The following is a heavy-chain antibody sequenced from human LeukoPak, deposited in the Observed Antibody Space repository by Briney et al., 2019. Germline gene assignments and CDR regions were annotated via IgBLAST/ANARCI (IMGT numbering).Heavy chain of an antibody. CDR1: GGSISSYY. CDR2: IYYSGST. Sequence: SETLSLTCTVSGGSISSYYWSWIRQPPGKGLEWIGYIYYSGSTNYNPSLKSRVTISVDTSKNQFSLKLSSVTAADTAVYYCARDGEYSYGSDAFDIWGQGTMVTVSS. J-gene: IGHJ3*02. V-gene: IGHV4-59*01. D-gene: IGHD5-18*01. CDR3: ARDGEYSYGSDAFDI.